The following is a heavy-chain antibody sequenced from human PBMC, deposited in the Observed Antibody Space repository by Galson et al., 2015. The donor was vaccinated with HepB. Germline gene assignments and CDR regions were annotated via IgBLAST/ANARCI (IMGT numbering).Heavy chain of an antibody. Sequence: SLRLSCAASGFTFTSYAMTWVRQAPGKGLEWVSTITGSGDSTYYADSVKGRFTISRDNSKNTLYLQMNSLRAEDTAVYYCARRGGSCSRTYCYKPPDLDYWGQGTLVTVSS. CDR3: ARRGGSCSRTYCYKPPDLDY. D-gene: IGHD2-2*01. V-gene: IGHV3-23*01. J-gene: IGHJ4*02. CDR2: ITGSGDST. CDR1: GFTFTSYA.